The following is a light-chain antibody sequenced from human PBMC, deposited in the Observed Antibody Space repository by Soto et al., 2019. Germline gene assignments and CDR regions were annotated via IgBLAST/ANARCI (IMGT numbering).Light chain of an antibody. CDR1: QSIAGY. J-gene: IGKJ3*01. Sequence: EIVLTQTPATLSLSPGERATLSCRASQSIAGYLHWYQHRPGQAPRLLIYDSFNRATGIPARFSGSGSGTDFTLTISSLEPEDLEVYYCQQRASWPITFGPGTKLDIK. CDR2: DSF. V-gene: IGKV3-11*01. CDR3: QQRASWPIT.